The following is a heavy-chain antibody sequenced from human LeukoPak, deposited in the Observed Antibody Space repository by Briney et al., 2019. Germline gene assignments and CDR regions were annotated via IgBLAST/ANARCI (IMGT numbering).Heavy chain of an antibody. CDR1: GGSISNYY. CDR3: VSPRGFSYGYFDY. Sequence: KPSETLSLTCTVSGGSISNYYCSWIRQPPGKGLEWIGSIYYSKNTYYNPSLKSRVTISADTSKNQFSLTLGSVSATDTAVYYCVSPRGFSYGYFDYWGQGTLVTVSS. J-gene: IGHJ4*02. D-gene: IGHD5-18*01. V-gene: IGHV4-59*05. CDR2: IYYSKNT.